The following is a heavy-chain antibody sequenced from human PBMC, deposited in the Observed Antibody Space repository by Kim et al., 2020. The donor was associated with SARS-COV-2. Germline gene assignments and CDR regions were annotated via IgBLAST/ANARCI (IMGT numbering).Heavy chain of an antibody. D-gene: IGHD5-12*01. CDR2: IYPGDSDT. J-gene: IGHJ3*02. Sequence: GASLKISCKGSGYSFTSYWIGWVRQMPGKGLEWMGIIYPGDSDTRYSPSFQGQVTISADKSISTAYLQWSSLKASDTAMYYCARFTVEMATIDAFDIWGQGTMVTVSS. CDR1: GYSFTSYW. V-gene: IGHV5-51*01. CDR3: ARFTVEMATIDAFDI.